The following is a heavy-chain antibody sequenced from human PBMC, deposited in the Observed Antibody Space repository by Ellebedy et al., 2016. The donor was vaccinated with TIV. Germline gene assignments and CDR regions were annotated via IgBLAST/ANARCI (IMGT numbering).Heavy chain of an antibody. D-gene: IGHD3-10*01. CDR2: IIPILGIA. J-gene: IGHJ4*02. CDR1: GGTFSSYA. CDR3: ARDEGTMVRGVHFDY. Sequence: SVKVSXXASGGTFSSYAISWVRQAPGQGLEWMGRIIPILGIANYAQKFQGRVTITADKSTSTAYMELSSLRSEDTAVYYCARDEGTMVRGVHFDYWGQGTLVTVSS. V-gene: IGHV1-69*04.